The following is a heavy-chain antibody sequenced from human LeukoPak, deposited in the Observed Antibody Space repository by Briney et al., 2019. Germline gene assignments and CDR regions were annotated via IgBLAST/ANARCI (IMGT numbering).Heavy chain of an antibody. V-gene: IGHV3-74*01. CDR1: GFTFSSHA. Sequence: GGSLRLSCAASGFTFSSHAMSWVRQAPGKGLMWVSRINTDGSSTSYADSVKGRFTISRDNAKNTLYLQMNSLRAEDTAVYYCARVPHYDFWSGPSYNWFDPWGQGTLVTVSP. CDR3: ARVPHYDFWSGPSYNWFDP. J-gene: IGHJ5*02. CDR2: INTDGSST. D-gene: IGHD3-3*01.